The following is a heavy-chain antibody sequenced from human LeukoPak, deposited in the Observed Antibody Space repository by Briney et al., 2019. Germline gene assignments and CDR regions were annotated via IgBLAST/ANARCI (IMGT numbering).Heavy chain of an antibody. V-gene: IGHV1-46*01. CDR1: GYTFTSYY. Sequence: AASVKVSCKASGYTFTSYYMHWVRQAPGQGLEWMGIINPSGGSTSYAQKFQGRVTMTSGTSTSTVYMELSSLRSEDTAVYYCARDGIYCSGGSCYLNWFDPWGQGTLVTVSS. CDR3: ARDGIYCSGGSCYLNWFDP. CDR2: INPSGGST. J-gene: IGHJ5*02. D-gene: IGHD2-15*01.